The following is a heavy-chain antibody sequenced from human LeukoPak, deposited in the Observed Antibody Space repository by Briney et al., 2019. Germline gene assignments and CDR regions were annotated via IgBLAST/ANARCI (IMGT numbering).Heavy chain of an antibody. Sequence: GGSLRLSCAASGFTFSSYWMSWVRQAPGKGLEGVANIKQGGSEKYYVDSVKGRFTISRDNAKNSLYLQMNSLRAEDTAVYYCARDMYDILTGYYSPFDYWGQGTLVTVSS. J-gene: IGHJ4*02. CDR2: IKQGGSEK. D-gene: IGHD3-9*01. CDR1: GFTFSSYW. V-gene: IGHV3-7*01. CDR3: ARDMYDILTGYYSPFDY.